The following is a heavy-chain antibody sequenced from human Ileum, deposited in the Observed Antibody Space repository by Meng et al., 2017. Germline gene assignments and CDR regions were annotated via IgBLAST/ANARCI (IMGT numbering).Heavy chain of an antibody. CDR3: ARYYYDSSGVTWFDP. V-gene: IGHV4-31*03. J-gene: IGHJ5*02. Sequence: HLQESGPGLVKPSQTLSLPCTVSGDSSSSGDHYWTWSRQHPGKGLEWIGYFYFSGSTYYNPSLKSRVSISVDTSKNQFSLRMSSVTAADTAVYYCARYYYDSSGVTWFDPWGQGTLVTVSS. CDR1: GDSSSSGDHY. D-gene: IGHD3-22*01. CDR2: FYFSGST.